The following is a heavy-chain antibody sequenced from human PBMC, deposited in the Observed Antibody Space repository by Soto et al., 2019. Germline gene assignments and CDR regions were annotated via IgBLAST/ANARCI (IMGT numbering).Heavy chain of an antibody. Sequence: ASVKVSCKASGYTFTSYGISWVRRAPGQGLEWMGWISAYNGNTNYAQKLQGRVTMTTDTSTSTAYMELRSLRSDDSAIYYCTRDRSEGSGRYFWVDSWGQGILVTVSS. V-gene: IGHV1-18*04. CDR3: TRDRSEGSGRYFWVDS. D-gene: IGHD1-26*01. J-gene: IGHJ4*02. CDR2: ISAYNGNT. CDR1: GYTFTSYG.